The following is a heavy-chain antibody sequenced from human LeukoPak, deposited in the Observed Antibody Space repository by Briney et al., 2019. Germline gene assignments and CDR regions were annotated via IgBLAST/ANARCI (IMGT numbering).Heavy chain of an antibody. D-gene: IGHD2/OR15-2a*01. CDR2: INPDGIKR. Sequence: GGPLRLSCAASGFTFSSYAMSWVRQAPGKGLEWVASINPDGIKRYSADSVRGRFTISRDNARNSLYLQMDSLRVEDTAFYYCARDLAFSRLDYWGQGVLVTVSS. V-gene: IGHV3-7*01. CDR1: GFTFSSYA. CDR3: ARDLAFSRLDY. J-gene: IGHJ4*02.